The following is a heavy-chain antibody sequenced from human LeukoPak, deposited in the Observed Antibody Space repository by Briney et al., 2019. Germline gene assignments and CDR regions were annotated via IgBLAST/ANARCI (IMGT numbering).Heavy chain of an antibody. Sequence: GGSLRLSCAASGFTFSNAWMSWVRQAPGKWLEWVGRIKSKTFGGTTDYATPVKGGFTISRDDSKNTLYLHMNTLKTEDTAIYYCTTLGAFDYWGQGTLVTVSS. V-gene: IGHV3-15*01. CDR1: GFTFSNAW. CDR2: IKSKTFGGTT. D-gene: IGHD3-16*01. J-gene: IGHJ4*02. CDR3: TTLGAFDY.